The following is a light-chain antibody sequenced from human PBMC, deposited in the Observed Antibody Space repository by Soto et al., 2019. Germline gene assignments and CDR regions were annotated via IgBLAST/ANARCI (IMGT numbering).Light chain of an antibody. V-gene: IGLV3-21*02. CDR2: DDD. J-gene: IGLJ1*01. CDR1: NIVGYN. CDR3: QIRDRDCDRYV. Sequence: SSELTQPPAVSVAPGRAARVTCGGRNIVGYNVQWYQQKPGQAPVLVVYDDDVRPSGIPERFSGSNSGNTATLTISRVEAVDEADYYCQIRDRDCDRYVFGSGTKGTVL.